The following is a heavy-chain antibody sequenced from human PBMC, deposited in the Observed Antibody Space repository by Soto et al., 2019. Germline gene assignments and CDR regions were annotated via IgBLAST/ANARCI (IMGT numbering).Heavy chain of an antibody. CDR2: IYYSGST. CDR1: GGSISSYY. CDR3: ARSYYDILTGGLDWFDP. Sequence: SETLSLTCTVSGGSISSYYWSWIRQPPGKGLEWIGYIYYSGSTNYNPSLKSRVTISVDTSKNQFSLKLSSVTAADTAVCYCARSYYDILTGGLDWFDPWGQGTLVTVSS. J-gene: IGHJ5*02. D-gene: IGHD3-9*01. V-gene: IGHV4-59*01.